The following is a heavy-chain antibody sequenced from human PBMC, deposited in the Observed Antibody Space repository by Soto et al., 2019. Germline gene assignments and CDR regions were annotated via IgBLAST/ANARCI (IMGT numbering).Heavy chain of an antibody. CDR3: AARGESTPYYFDY. Sequence: SETLSLTCTVSGGSISSGGYYWSWIRQHPGKGLEWIGYIYYSGSTYYNPSLKSRVTISVDTSKNQFSLKLSSVTAADTAVYYCAARGESTPYYFDYWGQGTLVTVSS. V-gene: IGHV4-31*03. D-gene: IGHD3-10*01. CDR2: IYYSGST. CDR1: GGSISSGGYY. J-gene: IGHJ4*02.